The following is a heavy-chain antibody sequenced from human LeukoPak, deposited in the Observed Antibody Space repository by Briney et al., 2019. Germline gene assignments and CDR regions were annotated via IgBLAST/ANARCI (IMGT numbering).Heavy chain of an antibody. D-gene: IGHD2-21*01. Sequence: GGSLRLSCTPSGFSLSNFWMSWVRQAPGKGLEWLANIRYDGGSKYYLDSMRGRLTISRDNAQNSVYLQVNSLRVEDTAMYYCAIIGTPGETEYYRLWSQGTLVTVSS. CDR1: GFSLSNFW. J-gene: IGHJ1*01. CDR2: IRYDGGSK. CDR3: AIIGTPGETEYYRL. V-gene: IGHV3-7*01.